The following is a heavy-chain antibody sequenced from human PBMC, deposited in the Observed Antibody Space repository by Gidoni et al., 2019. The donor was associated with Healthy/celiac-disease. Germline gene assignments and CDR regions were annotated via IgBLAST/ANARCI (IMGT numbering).Heavy chain of an antibody. CDR1: VVTFSSYA. Sequence: QVQLVQSGAEVKKPGSSVKVSCKPSVVTFSSYALSWVRQAPGQGLEWMGGIIPICGTANYAQKFQGRVTITADESTSTAYMELSSLRAEDTAVYYCARAVEDIVVVPAAIGYYYYYMDVWGKGTTVTVSS. D-gene: IGHD2-2*01. V-gene: IGHV1-69*01. CDR3: ARAVEDIVVVPAAIGYYYYYMDV. CDR2: IIPICGTA. J-gene: IGHJ6*03.